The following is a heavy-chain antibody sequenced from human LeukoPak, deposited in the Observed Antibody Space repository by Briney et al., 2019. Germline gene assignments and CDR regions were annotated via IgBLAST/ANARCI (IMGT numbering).Heavy chain of an antibody. CDR2: IKQDGSEK. CDR1: TLTLNYYW. J-gene: IGHJ4*02. Sequence: GGSLRLSCTASTLTLNYYWMSWVRQAPGKGLEWVANIKQDGSEKYHVDSVKGRFTISRDNAKNSLYLQMNSLRAEDTAVYYCASRAGYTGSWSAFDYWGQGTLVTVSS. CDR3: ASRAGYTGSWSAFDY. D-gene: IGHD6-13*01. V-gene: IGHV3-7*05.